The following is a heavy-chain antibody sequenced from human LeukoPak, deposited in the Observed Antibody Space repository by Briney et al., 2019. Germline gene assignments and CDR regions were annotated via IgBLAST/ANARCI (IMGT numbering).Heavy chain of an antibody. Sequence: PGGSLRLSCAASGFTFDDYAIHWVRQAPGKGLEWVSGISWNSGSIGYADSVKGRFTISRDNAKNSLYLQMNSLRAEDTALYYCAKDTVANLDPPEYFQHWGQGTLVTVSS. CDR3: AKDTVANLDPPEYFQH. J-gene: IGHJ1*01. D-gene: IGHD1-14*01. V-gene: IGHV3-9*01. CDR1: GFTFDDYA. CDR2: ISWNSGSI.